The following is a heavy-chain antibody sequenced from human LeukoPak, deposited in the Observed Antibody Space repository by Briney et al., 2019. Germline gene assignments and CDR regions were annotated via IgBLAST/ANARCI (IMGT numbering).Heavy chain of an antibody. J-gene: IGHJ3*02. V-gene: IGHV1-2*02. CDR1: GYTFTGYY. Sequence: ASVKVSCKASGYTFTGYYMHWVRQAPGQGLEWMGWINPNSGGTNYAQKFQGRVTMTRDTSISTAYMELSRLSSEDTAMYFCARRLTLVRGVSGTDAFDIWGQGTMVTVSS. D-gene: IGHD3-10*01. CDR2: INPNSGGT. CDR3: ARRLTLVRGVSGTDAFDI.